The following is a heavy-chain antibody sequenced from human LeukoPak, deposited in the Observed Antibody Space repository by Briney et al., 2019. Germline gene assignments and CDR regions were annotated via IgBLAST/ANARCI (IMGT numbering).Heavy chain of an antibody. CDR1: GFTFDDYA. Sequence: GGSLRLSCAASGFTFDDYAMHWVRQAPGKGLEWVSGISWNSGNIGYADSVKGRFTISRDNAKNSLYLQMNSLRAEDTALYYCAKDQGGYYLYYFDYWGQGTLVTVSS. J-gene: IGHJ4*02. CDR3: AKDQGGYYLYYFDY. V-gene: IGHV3-9*01. D-gene: IGHD3-3*01. CDR2: ISWNSGNI.